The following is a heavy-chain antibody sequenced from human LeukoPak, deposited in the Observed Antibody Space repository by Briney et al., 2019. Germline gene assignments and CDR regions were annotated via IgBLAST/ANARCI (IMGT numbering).Heavy chain of an antibody. CDR3: ARDLGTYYYDSSGYHHDAFDI. Sequence: GGSLRLSCAASRLTVSSNYMSWVRQAPGKGLEWVSVLYSGGDTYYADSVKGRFTISRDNSKNSLYLQMNSLRSEDTAVYYCARDLGTYYYDSSGYHHDAFDIWGQGTMVTVSS. D-gene: IGHD3-22*01. CDR1: RLTVSSNY. V-gene: IGHV3-53*05. CDR2: LYSGGDT. J-gene: IGHJ3*02.